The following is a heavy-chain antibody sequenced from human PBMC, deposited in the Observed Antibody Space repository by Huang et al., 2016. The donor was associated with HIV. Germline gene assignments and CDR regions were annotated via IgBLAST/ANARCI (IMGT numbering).Heavy chain of an antibody. CDR3: ARDTTTVAGLDF. J-gene: IGHJ4*02. CDR1: GFTFRDHP. D-gene: IGHD6-19*01. Sequence: QVQLVESGGGVVQPGRSLRLSCAVSGFTFRDHPMHWVRQAPRKGLEGVAVISFDGRNKVYADFVRGRFTISRDNSKNILYLQLNSLTPADTSIYYCARDTTTVAGLDFWGQGALVTVSS. CDR2: ISFDGRNK. V-gene: IGHV3-30*14.